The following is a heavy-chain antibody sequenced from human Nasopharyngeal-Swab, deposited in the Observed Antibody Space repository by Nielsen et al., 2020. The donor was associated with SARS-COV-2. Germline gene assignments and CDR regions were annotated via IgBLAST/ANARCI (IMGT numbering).Heavy chain of an antibody. V-gene: IGHV4-39*07. D-gene: IGHD3-16*01. CDR3: ARVGGKVYYYYYMDV. CDR1: GGSISSSSYY. CDR2: IYYSGST. J-gene: IGHJ6*03. Sequence: ESLRLSCTVSGGSISSSSYYWGWIRQPPGKGLEWIGSIYYSGSTYYNPSLKSRVTISVDTSKNQFSLKLSSVTAADTAVYYCARVGGKVYYYYYMDVWGKGITVTVSS.